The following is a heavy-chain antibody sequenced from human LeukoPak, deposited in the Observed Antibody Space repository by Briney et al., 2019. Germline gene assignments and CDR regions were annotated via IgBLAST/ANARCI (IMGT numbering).Heavy chain of an antibody. CDR1: GYSFTSYG. CDR2: ISGYNGDT. CDR3: ARDQSSGYSSTWFVY. V-gene: IGHV1-18*01. D-gene: IGHD6-13*01. Sequence: GASVKVSCKASGYSFTSYGITWVRQAPGQGLEWMGWISGYNGDTDYAQKFQGRVTMTTYTSTSTAYMELRSLRSVDTAVYFRARDQSSGYSSTWFVYLGQGTLVTVSS. J-gene: IGHJ5*01.